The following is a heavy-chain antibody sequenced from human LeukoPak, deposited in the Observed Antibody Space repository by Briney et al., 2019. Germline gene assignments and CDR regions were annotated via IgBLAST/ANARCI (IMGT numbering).Heavy chain of an antibody. CDR2: TYYRSKWYN. CDR3: ARDRELAVAGIFDY. Sequence: SQTLSLTCAISGDSVSSNSAAWTWIRQSPSRGLEWLGRTYYRSKWYNDYAVSVKSRITINPDTSKNQFSLQLNSVTPEDTAVYYCARDRELAVAGIFDYWGQGTLVTVSS. CDR1: GDSVSSNSAA. J-gene: IGHJ4*02. D-gene: IGHD6-19*01. V-gene: IGHV6-1*01.